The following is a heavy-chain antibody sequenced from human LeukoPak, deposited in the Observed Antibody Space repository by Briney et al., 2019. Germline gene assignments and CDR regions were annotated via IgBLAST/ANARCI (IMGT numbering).Heavy chain of an antibody. J-gene: IGHJ3*01. CDR2: IGSSGTAI. D-gene: IGHD3-22*01. CDR1: GFMFSSYT. CDR3: VRGGYYDSRDAFHV. V-gene: IGHV3-21*01. Sequence: GGSLRLSCAASGFMFSSYTMTWARQTPGKGLEWVSSIGSSGTAIYYADSLKGRFTISRDNGKKSLYLQMNSLRAEDTAVYYCVRGGYYDSRDAFHVWGQGTVVTVSS.